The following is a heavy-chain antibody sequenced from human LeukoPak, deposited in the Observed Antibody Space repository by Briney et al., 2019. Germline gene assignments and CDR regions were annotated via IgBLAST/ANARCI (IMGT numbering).Heavy chain of an antibody. D-gene: IGHD5-18*01. CDR2: IYTSGST. J-gene: IGHJ4*02. CDR1: GGSISSGSYY. Sequence: PSETLSLTCTVSGGSISSGSYYWSWIRQPAGKGLEWIGRIYTSGSTNYNPSLKSRVTISVDTSKNQFSLKLSSVTAADTAVYYCARSGYGYGYVDYWGQGTLVTVSS. V-gene: IGHV4-61*02. CDR3: ARSGYGYGYVDY.